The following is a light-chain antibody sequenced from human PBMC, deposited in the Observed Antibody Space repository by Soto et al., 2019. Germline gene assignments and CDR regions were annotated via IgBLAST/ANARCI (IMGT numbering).Light chain of an antibody. CDR3: QQSYSTPPGT. Sequence: DIQMTQYPSSLSASVGDRVTITCRASQSISTYLIWYQQKPGKAPKLLIYATSSLQSGVPSRFSGSGSGTDFTLTISSLQPEDFATYYCQQSYSTPPGTFGQGTKVDI. CDR2: ATS. V-gene: IGKV1-39*01. CDR1: QSISTY. J-gene: IGKJ1*01.